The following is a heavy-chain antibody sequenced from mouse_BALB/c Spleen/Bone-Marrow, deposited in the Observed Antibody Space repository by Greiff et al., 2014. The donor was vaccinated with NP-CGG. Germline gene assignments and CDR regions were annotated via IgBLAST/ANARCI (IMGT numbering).Heavy chain of an antibody. V-gene: IGHV1-5*01. D-gene: IGHD1-1*01. CDR1: GYSFTSYW. CDR2: IYPGNSGT. Sequence: SGTVLARPGASVKMSCKASGYSFTSYWMYWIKQRPGQGLEWIGAIYPGNSGTSYNQNFKGKAKLTAVTSASTAYMELSSLTKEDSAVYYCTRSITTAVEFDYWGQGTSLTVSS. J-gene: IGHJ2*03. CDR3: TRSITTAVEFDY.